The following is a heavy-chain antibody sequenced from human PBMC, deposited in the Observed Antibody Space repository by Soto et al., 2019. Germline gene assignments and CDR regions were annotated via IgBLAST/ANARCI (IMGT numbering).Heavy chain of an antibody. CDR2: IYYSGST. CDR1: GGSISSYY. D-gene: IGHD3-3*01. CDR3: ARGETTLRFLEWLNYYYYMDV. V-gene: IGHV4-59*01. Sequence: QVQLQESGPGLVKPSETLSLTCTVSGGSISSYYWSWIRQPPGKGLEWIGYIYYSGSTNYNPSLKSRVTISVDTSKNQFSLKLSSVTAADTAVYYCARGETTLRFLEWLNYYYYMDVWGKGTTVTVSS. J-gene: IGHJ6*03.